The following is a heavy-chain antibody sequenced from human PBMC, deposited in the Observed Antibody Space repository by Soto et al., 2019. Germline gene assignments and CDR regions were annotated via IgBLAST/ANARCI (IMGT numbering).Heavy chain of an antibody. CDR3: AKVAKSGVVIEYFDS. Sequence: GGSLRLSCAASGLDFSSEVMCWVRQAPGKGLEWVSSISGSGRTIYHADSMRGRFAISRDNSKNSLYLQLNNLRVDDTAVYYCAKVAKSGVVIEYFDSWGQGSLVTVSS. CDR1: GLDFSSEV. D-gene: IGHD3-3*01. J-gene: IGHJ4*02. CDR2: ISGSGRTI. V-gene: IGHV3-23*01.